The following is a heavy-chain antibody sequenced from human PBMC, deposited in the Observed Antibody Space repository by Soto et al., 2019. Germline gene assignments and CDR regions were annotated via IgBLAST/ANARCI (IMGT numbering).Heavy chain of an antibody. CDR1: GFTFSTYA. CDR2: ISASGGDT. J-gene: IGHJ5*02. CDR3: ARRPTATAS. Sequence: EAQMLESGGGSVQPGGSLRLSCAASGFTFSTYAVAWVRQSPGKGLEWVSSISASGGDTWYADSVKGRFTISRHNSKNTLYLQMNSLRVEDTAGYYCARRPTATASWGQGTLVTVSS. D-gene: IGHD1-1*01. V-gene: IGHV3-23*01.